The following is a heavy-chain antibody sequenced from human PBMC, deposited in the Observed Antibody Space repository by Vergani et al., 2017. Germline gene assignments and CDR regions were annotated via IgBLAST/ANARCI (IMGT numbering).Heavy chain of an antibody. V-gene: IGHV3-21*06. CDR2: ISGRSNYI. CDR3: AGPQGTSAYYYGGFDY. J-gene: IGHJ4*02. D-gene: IGHD3-22*01. Sequence: EVLLVESGGDLVQPGGSLRLSCEASGFSFSTYSINWVRQAPGKGLEWVSSISGRSNYIYYADSLKGRFTISRDNSKNSVYLQMNSLRAEDTAIYYCAGPQGTSAYYYGGFDYWGQGILVTVSS. CDR1: GFSFSTYS.